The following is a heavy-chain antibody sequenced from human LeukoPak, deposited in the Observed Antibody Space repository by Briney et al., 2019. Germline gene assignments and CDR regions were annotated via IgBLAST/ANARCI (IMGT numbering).Heavy chain of an antibody. J-gene: IGHJ5*02. Sequence: ASVKVSCKVSGYTLTELSMHWVRQAPGKGLEWMGGFDPEDGETIYAQKFQGRVTMTEDTSTDTAYRELSSLRSEDTAVYYCATTPTDFWSGRNTNNWFDPWGQGTLVTVSS. V-gene: IGHV1-24*01. CDR2: FDPEDGET. CDR1: GYTLTELS. CDR3: ATTPTDFWSGRNTNNWFDP. D-gene: IGHD3-3*01.